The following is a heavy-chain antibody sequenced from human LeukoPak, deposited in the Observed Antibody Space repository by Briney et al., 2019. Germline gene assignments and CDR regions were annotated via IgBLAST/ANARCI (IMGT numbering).Heavy chain of an antibody. Sequence: SGPTLVNPRQTFTLTCTLSGFSLSTSGMGVGWIRQPQRKALEWLALIYWDDDKRYSPSLKSRLTITKDTFKNQVVLTMTNMDPVDTATYYCAHRGGSGTRFDYWGQGTLVTVSS. CDR1: GFSLSTSGMG. CDR3: AHRGGSGTRFDY. CDR2: IYWDDDK. J-gene: IGHJ4*02. V-gene: IGHV2-5*02. D-gene: IGHD3-10*01.